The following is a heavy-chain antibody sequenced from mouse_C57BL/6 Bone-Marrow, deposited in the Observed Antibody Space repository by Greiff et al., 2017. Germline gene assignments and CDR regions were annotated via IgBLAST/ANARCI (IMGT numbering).Heavy chain of an antibody. CDR1: GYAFSRSW. D-gene: IGHD1-1*01. Sequence: QVQLQQSGPELVKPGVSVKISCKASGYAFSRSWMNWVKQRPGKGLEWIGRISTGDGDTIYNEKFKDKATLTADKSSSTAYMRHSSLTSEDSAVXYCARDYGSRWRLAYWGQGTLVTVSA. J-gene: IGHJ3*01. CDR3: ARDYGSRWRLAY. V-gene: IGHV1-82*01. CDR2: ISTGDGDT.